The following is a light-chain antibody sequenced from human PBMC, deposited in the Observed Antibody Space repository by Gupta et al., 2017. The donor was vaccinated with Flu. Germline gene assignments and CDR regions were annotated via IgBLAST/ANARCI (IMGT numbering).Light chain of an antibody. CDR2: AAS. V-gene: IGKV1-39*01. CDR3: QQSYSTPRS. CDR1: QRISSY. Sequence: PSSLSASVGDRVTITCRASQRISSYLNWYQQRPGKAPKLLIYAASSLQSGVPSRFSGSGSGTXFTLTIXSLQPEDFATYYCQQSYSTPRSFGXGTKVEIK. J-gene: IGKJ3*01.